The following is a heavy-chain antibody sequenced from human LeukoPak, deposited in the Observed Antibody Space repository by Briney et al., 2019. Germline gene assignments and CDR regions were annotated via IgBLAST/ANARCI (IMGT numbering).Heavy chain of an antibody. Sequence: SETLSLTCTVSGVSISSGGYYWSWIRQHPGKGLEWIGYIYYSGSTYYNPSLKSRVTISVDTSKNQFSLKLSSVTAADTAVYYCARDRRYVWGSYRSMNWFDPWGQGTLVTVSS. V-gene: IGHV4-31*03. J-gene: IGHJ5*02. D-gene: IGHD3-16*02. CDR1: GVSISSGGYY. CDR2: IYYSGST. CDR3: ARDRRYVWGSYRSMNWFDP.